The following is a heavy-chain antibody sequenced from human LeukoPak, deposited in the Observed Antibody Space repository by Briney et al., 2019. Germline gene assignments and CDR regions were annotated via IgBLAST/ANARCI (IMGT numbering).Heavy chain of an antibody. J-gene: IGHJ1*01. V-gene: IGHV3-53*01. D-gene: IGHD6-19*01. Sequence: GGSLRLSCAGPGFIASSSYTGWVRQAPGKGLEWVSAIYSSGSTDYADSVRGRFTIARDTSKNMVYLQMNSLTAEDTAIYYCARRTGAAPGEFFLHWGQGTLVTVSS. CDR2: IYSSGST. CDR3: ARRTGAAPGEFFLH. CDR1: GFIASSSY.